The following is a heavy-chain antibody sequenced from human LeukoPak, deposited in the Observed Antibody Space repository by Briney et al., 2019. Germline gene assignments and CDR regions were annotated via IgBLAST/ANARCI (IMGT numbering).Heavy chain of an antibody. D-gene: IGHD3-3*01. CDR1: GGTFSSYA. CDR3: ARDKYTIFGVVPY. J-gene: IGHJ4*02. V-gene: IGHV1-69*01. Sequence: ASVKVSCKASGGTFSSYAISWVRQAPGQGLEWMGGIIPIFGTANYAQKFQGRVTITADESTSTAYMELSRLRSDDTAVYYCARDKYTIFGVVPYWGQGTLVTVSS. CDR2: IIPIFGTA.